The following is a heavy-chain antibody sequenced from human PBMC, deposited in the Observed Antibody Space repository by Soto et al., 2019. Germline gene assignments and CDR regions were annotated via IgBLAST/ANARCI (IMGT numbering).Heavy chain of an antibody. CDR3: TTETIAVAGLDAFDI. CDR1: GFTFSNAW. Sequence: GGSLRLSCAASGFTFSNAWMSWVRQAPGKGLEWVGRIKSKTDGGTTDYAAPVKGRFTISRDDSKNTLYLQMNSLKTEDTAVYYCTTETIAVAGLDAFDIWGQGTMVTVSS. D-gene: IGHD6-19*01. CDR2: IKSKTDGGTT. V-gene: IGHV3-15*01. J-gene: IGHJ3*02.